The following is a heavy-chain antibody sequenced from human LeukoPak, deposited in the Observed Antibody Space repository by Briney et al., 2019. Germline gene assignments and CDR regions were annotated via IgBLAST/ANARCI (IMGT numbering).Heavy chain of an antibody. D-gene: IGHD3-22*01. J-gene: IGHJ4*02. V-gene: IGHV3-23*01. CDR2: ISGSGGST. CDR1: GFTSTGYA. Sequence: QTGGSLRLSCAASGFTSTGYAMGWVRQAPGKGLEWVSSISGSGGSTYYADSVRGRFTISRDYSKNTLYLQMNSLRAEDTAVYYCAKVFYDSSGYPRGGYYFDYWGQGTLVTVSS. CDR3: AKVFYDSSGYPRGGYYFDY.